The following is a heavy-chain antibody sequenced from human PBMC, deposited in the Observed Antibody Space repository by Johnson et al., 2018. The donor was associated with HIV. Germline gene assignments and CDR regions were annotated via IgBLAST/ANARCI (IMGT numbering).Heavy chain of an antibody. D-gene: IGHD3-22*01. J-gene: IGHJ3*02. CDR3: AKDVGNYWPNAFDI. V-gene: IGHV3-53*05. CDR1: GFSVSDNY. CDR2: IYASGDT. Sequence: EVQLVETGGGLIHPGGSLRLSCVASGFSVSDNYMSWVRQAPEKGLEWVSVIYASGDTYHAASVKGRFTISRDNSKNTVYLQMNSLRAEDTAVYYCAKDVGNYWPNAFDIWGQGTTVTVSS.